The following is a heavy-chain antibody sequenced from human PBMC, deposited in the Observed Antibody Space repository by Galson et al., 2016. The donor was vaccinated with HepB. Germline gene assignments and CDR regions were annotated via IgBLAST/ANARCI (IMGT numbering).Heavy chain of an antibody. Sequence: ETLSLTCTVSGGSVSSDTYYWSWIRQPPGKGLEWIGYIYYSGSTYYNPSLKSRLTVSVDTSKNQFSLKLRSVTAADTAVYYCARFFIRAVGVVTHYYGMDVWGQGTTVIVSS. CDR1: GGSVSSDTYY. CDR3: ARFFIRAVGVVTHYYGMDV. J-gene: IGHJ6*02. CDR2: IYYSGST. V-gene: IGHV4-61*01. D-gene: IGHD3-3*01.